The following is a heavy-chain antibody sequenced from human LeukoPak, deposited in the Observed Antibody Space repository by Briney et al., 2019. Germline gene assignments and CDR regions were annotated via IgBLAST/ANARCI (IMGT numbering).Heavy chain of an antibody. J-gene: IGHJ4*02. CDR3: ARTPPDYDPDKYYFDY. CDR1: GYTFTSYG. Sequence: ASVRVSCKASGYTFTSYGISWVRQAPGQGLERMGWISAYNGNTNYAQKLQGRVTMTTDTSTSTAYMELRSLRSDDTAVYYCARTPPDYDPDKYYFDYWGQGTLVTVSS. D-gene: IGHD4-17*01. V-gene: IGHV1-18*01. CDR2: ISAYNGNT.